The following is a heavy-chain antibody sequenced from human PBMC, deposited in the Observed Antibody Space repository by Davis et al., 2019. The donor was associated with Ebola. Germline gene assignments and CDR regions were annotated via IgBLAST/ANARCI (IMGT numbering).Heavy chain of an antibody. V-gene: IGHV3-74*01. D-gene: IGHD2-15*01. CDR3: ASVVGASGLGV. CDR2: MNIDGTDI. Sequence: PGGSLRLSCAASGFSLSNYWVYWVRHAPGRGLVWVSRMNIDGTDINYADSVRGRFTISRDNAKNILFLQMDSLRAEDTALYYCASVVGASGLGVWGQGTPVTVSS. CDR1: GFSLSNYW. J-gene: IGHJ6*01.